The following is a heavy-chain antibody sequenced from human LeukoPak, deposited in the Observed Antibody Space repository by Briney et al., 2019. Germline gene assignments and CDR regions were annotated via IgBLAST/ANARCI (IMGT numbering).Heavy chain of an antibody. D-gene: IGHD6-19*01. V-gene: IGHV1-69*04. CDR3: ARDLSG. CDR1: GDTFITYT. CDR2: VIPSLDVS. J-gene: IGHJ4*02. Sequence: SVKVSCKASGDTFITYTFSWVRQAPGQGLEWMGRVIPSLDVSNYAEKFQGRVTITADKSTSTAYMELSSLRSEDTAVYYCARDLSGWGQGTLVTVSS.